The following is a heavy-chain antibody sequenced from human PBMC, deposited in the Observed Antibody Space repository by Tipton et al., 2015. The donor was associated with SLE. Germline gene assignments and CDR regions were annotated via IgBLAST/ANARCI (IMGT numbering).Heavy chain of an antibody. CDR3: ARDGSWNFLYYMDV. D-gene: IGHD1-7*01. J-gene: IGHJ6*03. Sequence: SLRLSCAASGFTVSSNYLNWVRQAPGKGLEWVSSIYSSGTTHYADSMKGRFTISRDNSKNTLYLQMNSLRAEDTAVYYCARDGSWNFLYYMDVWGKGTTVTVSS. CDR2: IYSSGTT. CDR1: GFTVSSNY. V-gene: IGHV3-66*01.